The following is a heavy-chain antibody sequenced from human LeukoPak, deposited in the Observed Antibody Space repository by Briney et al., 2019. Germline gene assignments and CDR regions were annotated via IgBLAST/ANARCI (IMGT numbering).Heavy chain of an antibody. J-gene: IGHJ3*02. D-gene: IGHD3-22*01. V-gene: IGHV7-4-1*02. CDR2: INTNTGNP. CDR3: ARRQDYYASSGYSVADAFDI. CDR1: GYTFISYA. Sequence: ASVKVSCKASGYTFISYAMNWVRQAPGQGLEWMGWINTNTGNPTYAQGFTGRFVFSLDTSVSTSYLQISSLKAEDTAVYYCARRQDYYASSGYSVADAFDIWGQGTMVTVSS.